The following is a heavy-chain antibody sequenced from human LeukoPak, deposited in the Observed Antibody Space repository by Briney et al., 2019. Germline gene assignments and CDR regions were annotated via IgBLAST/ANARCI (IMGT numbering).Heavy chain of an antibody. CDR3: ARWDSSSSRLSFDY. V-gene: IGHV4-34*01. J-gene: IGHJ4*02. CDR2: INHSGST. CDR1: GGSFSGYY. D-gene: IGHD6-6*01. Sequence: SETLSLTCAVYGGSFSGYYWSWIRHPPGKGLEGIGEINHSGSTNYNPSLKSRVTISVATSKNQFSLKRSSVTAADTAVYYCARWDSSSSRLSFDYWGQGTLVTVSS.